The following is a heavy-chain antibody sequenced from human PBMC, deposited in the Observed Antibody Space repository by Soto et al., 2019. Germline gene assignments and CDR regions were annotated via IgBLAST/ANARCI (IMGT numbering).Heavy chain of an antibody. CDR2: ISYDGSNK. V-gene: IGHV3-30*18. J-gene: IGHJ5*02. CDR1: GFTFSSYG. Sequence: QVQLVESGGGVVQPGRSLRLSCAASGFTFSSYGMHWVRQAPGKGLEWVAVISYDGSNKYYADSVKGRFTISRDNSKNXLXXHMNSLRAEDTAVYYCAKDPRGYSYGRGVWFPFDPWGQGTLVTVSS. CDR3: AKDPRGYSYGRGVWFPFDP. D-gene: IGHD5-18*01.